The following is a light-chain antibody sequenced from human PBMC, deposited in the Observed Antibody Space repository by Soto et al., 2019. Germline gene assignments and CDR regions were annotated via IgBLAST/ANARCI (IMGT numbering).Light chain of an antibody. Sequence: IEITQPPSSLPVSHRERAPLSCRDSQRISSTLAWYQQKAGQAPRLLLYGACTRATGIPARFSGSGSGTELTLTISILQSEDVAVYVCQRYNNWTQCTFGQGTKVDIK. CDR2: GAC. J-gene: IGKJ1*01. CDR1: QRISST. CDR3: QRYNNWTQCT. V-gene: IGKV3-15*01.